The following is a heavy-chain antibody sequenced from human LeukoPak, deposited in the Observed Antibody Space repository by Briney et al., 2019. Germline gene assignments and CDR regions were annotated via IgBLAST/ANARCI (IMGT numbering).Heavy chain of an antibody. CDR1: GDTLSALS. Sequence: GASVTVSCMVSGDTLSALSMYWVRQAPGKGLEWMGGFHPDDGETIYAQKFQSRVTMTEDTSTDTAYMELSSLRSDDTAVYYCTTGKIYCSATCCSDDYWGQGTLVTVSS. CDR2: FHPDDGET. V-gene: IGHV1-24*01. D-gene: IGHD2-2*01. J-gene: IGHJ4*02. CDR3: TTGKIYCSATCCSDDY.